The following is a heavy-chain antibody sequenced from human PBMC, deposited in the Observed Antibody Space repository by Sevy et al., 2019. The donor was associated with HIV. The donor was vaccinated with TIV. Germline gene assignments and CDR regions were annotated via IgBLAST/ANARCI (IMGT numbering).Heavy chain of an antibody. CDR3: TREAYCGGDCYSDY. Sequence: GGSLRLSCTVSGFTFSNGWMSWVRQAPGKGLEWVGRIKSKTDGGTTDYPAPVKGRSTISRDDSKNRLYLQMNSLKTEDTAVYYCTREAYCGGDCYSDYWGQGTLVTVSS. CDR2: IKSKTDGGTT. J-gene: IGHJ4*02. CDR1: GFTFSNGW. V-gene: IGHV3-15*01. D-gene: IGHD2-21*02.